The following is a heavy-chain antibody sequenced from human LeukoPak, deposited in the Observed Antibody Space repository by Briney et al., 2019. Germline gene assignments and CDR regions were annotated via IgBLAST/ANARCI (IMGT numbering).Heavy chain of an antibody. CDR1: GGSISGYY. CDR3: ARYKMDYGDYYYFDY. D-gene: IGHD4-17*01. Sequence: SETLTLTCTVSGGSISGYYWRWIRQPPGKGLEWIGYIYYSGSTNYNPSLKSRVTISVDTSKNQFSLKLSSVTAADTAVYYCARYKMDYGDYYYFDYWGQGTLVTVSS. V-gene: IGHV4-59*01. J-gene: IGHJ4*02. CDR2: IYYSGST.